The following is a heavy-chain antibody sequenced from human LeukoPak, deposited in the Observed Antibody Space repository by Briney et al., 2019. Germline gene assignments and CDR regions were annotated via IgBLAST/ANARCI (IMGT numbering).Heavy chain of an antibody. Sequence: GGSLRLSCAASGFTVSSNYMSWVRQAPGKGLEWVSSISSSSSYIYYADSVKGRFTISRDNAENSLYLQMNSLRAEDTAVYYCARDIYCTNTVCYFDSWGQGTLVTVSS. CDR1: GFTVSSNY. D-gene: IGHD2-8*01. CDR2: ISSSSSYI. J-gene: IGHJ4*02. V-gene: IGHV3-21*01. CDR3: ARDIYCTNTVCYFDS.